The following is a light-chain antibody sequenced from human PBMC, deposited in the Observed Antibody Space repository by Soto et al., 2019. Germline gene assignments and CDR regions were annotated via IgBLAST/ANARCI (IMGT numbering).Light chain of an antibody. Sequence: EIVMTQSPATLSVSPGERATLSCRASQSVSSNLAWYQQKPCQAPRLLIYGASTRATGITASFSGSGSGTEFTLTISSLQSEDFAVYYCQQYNNWPLTFGGGTKVEIK. CDR3: QQYNNWPLT. J-gene: IGKJ4*01. CDR2: GAS. CDR1: QSVSSN. V-gene: IGKV3-15*01.